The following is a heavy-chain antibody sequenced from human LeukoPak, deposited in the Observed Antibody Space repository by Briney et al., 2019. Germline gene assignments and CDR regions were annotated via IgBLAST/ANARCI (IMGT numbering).Heavy chain of an antibody. D-gene: IGHD6-19*01. V-gene: IGHV3-15*01. Sequence: GGSLRLSCAACGFTFSNAWMNWVRQAPGKGLEWVGRLKAKIDGGTTDYAAPVKGRFTISRDDSKNILYLQMNSLRAEDTAVYYCARNGAVAWYYFDYWGQGTLVTVSS. CDR1: GFTFSNAW. J-gene: IGHJ4*02. CDR2: LKAKIDGGTT. CDR3: ARNGAVAWYYFDY.